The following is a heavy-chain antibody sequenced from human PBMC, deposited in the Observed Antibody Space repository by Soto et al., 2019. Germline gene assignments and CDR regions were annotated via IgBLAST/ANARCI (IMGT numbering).Heavy chain of an antibody. V-gene: IGHV4-28*01. CDR2: IYYSGTT. Sequence: QVQLQESGPRLVKPSDTLSLTCAVSGSSISSSNWWGWIRQPPGKGLEWIGYIYYSGTTYYKPPLKSRVTMSVDTSKTQFSRKLTSVTAVDTAGYYCARREIQGPIDYWGQGSLVTVSS. CDR3: ARREIQGPIDY. D-gene: IGHD1-26*01. J-gene: IGHJ4*02. CDR1: GSSISSSNW.